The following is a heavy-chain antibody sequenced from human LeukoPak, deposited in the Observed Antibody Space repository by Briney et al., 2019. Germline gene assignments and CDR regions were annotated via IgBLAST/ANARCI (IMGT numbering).Heavy chain of an antibody. CDR2: IRDDGSNK. D-gene: IGHD4-11*01. V-gene: IGHV3-30*02. CDR3: AKAPTSDYYYYMDV. CDR1: GFTFSSYG. Sequence: GGSLRLSCAASGFTFSSYGMHWVRQAPGKGLEWVAFIRDDGSNKYYADSVKGRFTISRDNSKNTLYLQMNSLRAEDTAVYYCAKAPTSDYYYYMDVWGKGTTVTVPS. J-gene: IGHJ6*03.